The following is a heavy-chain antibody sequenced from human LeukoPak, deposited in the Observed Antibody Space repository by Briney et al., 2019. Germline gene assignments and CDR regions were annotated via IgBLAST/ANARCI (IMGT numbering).Heavy chain of an antibody. V-gene: IGHV3-7*01. Sequence: GVSLRLSCAASGFTFSSYWMSWVRQAPGKGLEWVANIKHDGSEKYDVDSVKGRFTISRDNARNSLYLQMNSLRVEDTAVYYCATSSTARGGTDYWGQGTLVTVSS. CDR2: IKHDGSEK. CDR1: GFTFSSYW. D-gene: IGHD2-2*01. J-gene: IGHJ4*02. CDR3: ATSSTARGGTDY.